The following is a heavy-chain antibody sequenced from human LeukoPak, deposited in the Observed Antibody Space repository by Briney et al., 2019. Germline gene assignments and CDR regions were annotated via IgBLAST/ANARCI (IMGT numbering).Heavy chain of an antibody. CDR2: IWYDGSNK. V-gene: IGHV3-33*08. Sequence: GGSLRLSCAASRFTFSNYGVNWVRQAPGKGLEWVAVIWYDGSNKYYADSVKGRFTISRDNSKNTLYLQMNSLRAEDTAVYYCARDPYCSSTSPQGCLPGHDLFDYWGQGTLVTVSS. J-gene: IGHJ4*02. D-gene: IGHD2-2*01. CDR3: ARDPYCSSTSPQGCLPGHDLFDY. CDR1: RFTFSNYG.